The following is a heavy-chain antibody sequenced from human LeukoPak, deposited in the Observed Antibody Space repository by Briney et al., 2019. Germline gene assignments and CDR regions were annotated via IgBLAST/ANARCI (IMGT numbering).Heavy chain of an antibody. J-gene: IGHJ3*02. CDR2: FDPEDGET. CDR3: ATDRSAKYSNYYAFDI. D-gene: IGHD4-11*01. CDR1: GYTLTELS. Sequence: ASVKVSCKVSGYTLTELSMHWVRQAPGKGLEWMGGFDPEDGETIYAQKFQGRVTMTEDTSTDTAYMELSSLRSEDTAVYYCATDRSAKYSNYYAFDIWGQGTMVTVSS. V-gene: IGHV1-24*01.